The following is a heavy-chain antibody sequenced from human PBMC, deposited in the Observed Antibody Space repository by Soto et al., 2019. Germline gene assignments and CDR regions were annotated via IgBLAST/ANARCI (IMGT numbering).Heavy chain of an antibody. J-gene: IGHJ6*02. Sequence: GASVKVSCKASGYTFTSYGISWVRQAPGQGLEWMGWISAYNGNTNYAQKLQGRVTMTTDTSTSTAYMELRSLRSDDTAVYYCARDLASGIAKKYYYYYYYGMDVWGQGTTVTVSS. D-gene: IGHD3-10*01. CDR1: GYTFTSYG. CDR2: ISAYNGNT. CDR3: ARDLASGIAKKYYYYYYYGMDV. V-gene: IGHV1-18*04.